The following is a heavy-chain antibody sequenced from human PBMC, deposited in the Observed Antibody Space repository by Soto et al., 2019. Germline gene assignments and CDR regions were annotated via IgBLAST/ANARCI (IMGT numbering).Heavy chain of an antibody. Sequence: GGSLRLSCAASGFTFSDYYMSWIRQAPGKGLEWVSYISSSSSYTNYADSVKGRFTISRDNAKNSLYLQMNSLRAEDTAVYYCARDSEAEDCSGGSCYAGAFDIWGQGTMVTVSS. CDR2: ISSSSSYT. J-gene: IGHJ3*02. D-gene: IGHD2-15*01. CDR3: ARDSEAEDCSGGSCYAGAFDI. V-gene: IGHV3-11*06. CDR1: GFTFSDYY.